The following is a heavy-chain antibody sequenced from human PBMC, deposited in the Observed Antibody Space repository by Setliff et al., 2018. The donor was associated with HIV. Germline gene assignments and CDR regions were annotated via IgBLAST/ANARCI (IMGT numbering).Heavy chain of an antibody. CDR1: GYTFTNYD. D-gene: IGHD3-3*01. Sequence: ASVKVSCKASGYTFTNYDINWVRQAPGQGLEWMGWMNPNSGNTGYAQKFQGRVTMTRNTSIRTAYMELSSLRSEDTAVYYCARGHLDYNFWSGYVRWGQGTLVTVSS. CDR3: ARGHLDYNFWSGYVR. V-gene: IGHV1-8*02. CDR2: MNPNSGNT. J-gene: IGHJ4*02.